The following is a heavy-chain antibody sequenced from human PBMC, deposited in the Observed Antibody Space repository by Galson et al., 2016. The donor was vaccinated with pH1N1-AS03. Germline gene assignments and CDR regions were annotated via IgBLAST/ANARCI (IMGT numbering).Heavy chain of an antibody. CDR3: ARAGIVETVRIRCGCDCYSTDY. Sequence: SVKVSCKVSGYTLTAYYIHWVRQAPGQGLEWMGLINPKTEGTYSAQKFQGRVTMTRDTSVSTAYMELTWLTSDDTAVYYCARAGIVETVRIRCGCDCYSTDYWGQGTLVTVSS. J-gene: IGHJ4*02. CDR1: GYTLTAYY. CDR2: INPKTEGT. V-gene: IGHV1-2*06. D-gene: IGHD2-21*02.